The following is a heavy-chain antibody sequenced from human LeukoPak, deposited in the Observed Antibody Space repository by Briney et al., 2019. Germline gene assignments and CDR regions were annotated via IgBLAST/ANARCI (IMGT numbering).Heavy chain of an antibody. CDR1: GFTFSSYS. J-gene: IGHJ4*02. V-gene: IGHV3-21*01. D-gene: IGHD3-10*01. CDR2: ISTGSSYI. CDR3: ARDLYYGSGSYYNKGGDY. Sequence: PGGSLRLSCASSGFTFSSYSMNWVRQAPGKGLEWVSSISTGSSYIFYADSVKGRFTISRDNAKNSLYLQMNSLRAEDTAVYYCARDLYYGSGSYYNKGGDYWGQGTLVTVSS.